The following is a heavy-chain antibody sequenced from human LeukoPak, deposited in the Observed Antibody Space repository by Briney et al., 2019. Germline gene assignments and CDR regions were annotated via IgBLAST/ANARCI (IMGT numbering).Heavy chain of an antibody. CDR2: ISHDGSNQ. CDR1: GFTFTYYA. J-gene: IGHJ4*02. V-gene: IGHV3-30-3*01. D-gene: IGHD2-21*02. Sequence: GASLRLSCAVSGFTFTYYAMHWVRQPPGKGLEWVPVISHDGSNQQYADSVKGQVTISRDNSKSTLYLQMDSLRAGDTAVYYCARQGDTGSWYFDYWGQGTLVTVSS. CDR3: ARQGDTGSWYFDY.